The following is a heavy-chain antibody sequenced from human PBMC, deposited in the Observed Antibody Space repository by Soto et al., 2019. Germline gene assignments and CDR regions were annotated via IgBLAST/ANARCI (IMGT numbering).Heavy chain of an antibody. CDR3: AKDNGSGCDWLRVGDASDI. V-gene: IGHV3-30*18. CDR2: ISYDGSNK. Sequence: GSLRLSCAASGFTFSSYGMHWVRQAPGKGLEWVAVISYDGSNKYYADSVKGRLTISRDNSKNTLYLQMNSLRGEDTAVYYCAKDNGSGCDWLRVGDASDIWGQGTTVTVSS. J-gene: IGHJ3*02. CDR1: GFTFSSYG. D-gene: IGHD5-12*01.